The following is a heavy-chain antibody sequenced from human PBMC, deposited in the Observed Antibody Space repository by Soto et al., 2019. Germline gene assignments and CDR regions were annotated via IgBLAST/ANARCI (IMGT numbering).Heavy chain of an antibody. CDR1: GYSFTIYW. V-gene: IGHV5-51*01. J-gene: IGHJ6*02. CDR2: IYPGDSDT. CDR3: ARHGEGDGYNDYYYYYGMDV. D-gene: IGHD5-12*01. Sequence: PGESLKISCNGSGYSFTIYWIGWVRQMPGKGLEWMGIIYPGDSDTRYSPSFQGQVTISADKSISTAYLQWSSLKASDTAMYYCARHGEGDGYNDYYYYYGMDVWGQGTTVTVSS.